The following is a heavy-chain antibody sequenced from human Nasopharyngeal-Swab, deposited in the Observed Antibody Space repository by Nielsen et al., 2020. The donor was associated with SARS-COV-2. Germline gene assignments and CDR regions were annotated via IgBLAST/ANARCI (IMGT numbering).Heavy chain of an antibody. CDR3: ARDPGQRNGLDV. V-gene: IGHV3-33*01. D-gene: IGHD4-11*01. Sequence: GESLKISCETSGITFSDFASHWVRQAPGAGLEWVATMWHNGQKFYAQSVRGRFTVSRDNAKNTFYLQVDSLTGDDTAVYYCARDPGQRNGLDVWGQGTTVIVSS. CDR1: GITFSDFA. CDR2: MWHNGQK. J-gene: IGHJ6*02.